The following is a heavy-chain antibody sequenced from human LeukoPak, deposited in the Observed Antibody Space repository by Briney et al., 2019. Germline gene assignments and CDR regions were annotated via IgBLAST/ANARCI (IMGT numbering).Heavy chain of an antibody. D-gene: IGHD4-17*01. CDR1: GGSISSDIYY. V-gene: IGHV4-61*02. CDR3: ASSLYGDFDY. J-gene: IGHJ4*02. Sequence: SQTLSLTCTVSGGSISSDIYYWSWIRQPAGKGLEWIGRIYSSGSTNYNPSLKSRVTISVDTSKKQFSLKLSSVTAADTAVYYCASSLYGDFDYWGQGTLVTVSS. CDR2: IYSSGST.